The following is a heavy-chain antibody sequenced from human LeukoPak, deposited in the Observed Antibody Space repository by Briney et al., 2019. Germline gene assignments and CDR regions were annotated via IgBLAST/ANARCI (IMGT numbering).Heavy chain of an antibody. D-gene: IGHD2-15*01. CDR2: INPNSGGT. J-gene: IGHJ4*02. Sequence: ASVKVSCKASGYTFTSYDINWVRQATGQGLEWMGWINPNSGGTNYAQKFQGRVTMTRDTSISTAYMELSRLRSDDTAVYYCASVGSYRGYWGQGTLVTVSS. V-gene: IGHV1-2*02. CDR1: GYTFTSYD. CDR3: ASVGSYRGY.